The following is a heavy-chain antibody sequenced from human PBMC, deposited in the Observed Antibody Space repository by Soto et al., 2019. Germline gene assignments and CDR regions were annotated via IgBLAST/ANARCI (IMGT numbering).Heavy chain of an antibody. CDR2: INQDETHI. Sequence: EVQLVESGGGLVQPGGSLRLSCAASGFAFSSYWMSWVRQAPGKGPEWVAKINQDETHISYRDSVKGRFTISRDNAKNSLYLEMISLRGEHTAVYYCLEAGSGRHGVFLPSWGQGTPVTVSS. CDR3: LEAGSGRHGVFLPS. CDR1: GFAFSSYW. D-gene: IGHD5-12*01. J-gene: IGHJ4*02. V-gene: IGHV3-7*01.